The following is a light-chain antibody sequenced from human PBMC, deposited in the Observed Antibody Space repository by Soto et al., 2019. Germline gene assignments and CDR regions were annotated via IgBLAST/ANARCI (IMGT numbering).Light chain of an antibody. CDR3: MHSIDLPYT. V-gene: IGKV2D-29*01. J-gene: IGKJ2*01. CDR1: QSLLHSDGVTY. Sequence: DVVMTQTPLSLSVTPGQPASISCRSTQSLLHSDGVTYLYWYLQRPGQPPQRLISESVTRFSGVSHRFSGSGSGTDFTLKISRVEAEDVGVYYCMHSIDLPYTFGQGTKLEIK. CDR2: ESV.